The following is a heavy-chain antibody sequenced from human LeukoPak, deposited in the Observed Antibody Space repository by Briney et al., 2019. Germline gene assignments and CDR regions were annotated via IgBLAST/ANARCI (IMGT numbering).Heavy chain of an antibody. V-gene: IGHV4-39*07. J-gene: IGHJ6*02. Sequence: SETLSLTCTVSGGSIYSSNSYWAWIRQSPGQGLEWIGSIFYGGSTFYNPSLKRRATISVDTSKNQFSLNLTFVTAADTAVYYCARDLIAAAGTGAYYYYYGMDVWGQGTTVTVSS. CDR3: ARDLIAAAGTGAYYYYYGMDV. CDR2: IFYGGST. CDR1: GGSIYSSNSY. D-gene: IGHD6-13*01.